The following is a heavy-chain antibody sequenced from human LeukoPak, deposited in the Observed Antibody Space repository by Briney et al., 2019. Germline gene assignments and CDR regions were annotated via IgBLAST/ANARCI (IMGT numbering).Heavy chain of an antibody. J-gene: IGHJ5*02. CDR1: DGSFSGYY. Sequence: PETLSLTCAVYDGSFSGYYWSWIRQPPGRVLEWIGEINHSGSTNYNPSLKSRVTISVDTSKNQLSLKLSSVTAADTAVYYCARDWYYDFWSGYENWFDPWGQGTLVTVSS. CDR3: ARDWYYDFWSGYENWFDP. CDR2: INHSGST. D-gene: IGHD3-3*01. V-gene: IGHV4-34*01.